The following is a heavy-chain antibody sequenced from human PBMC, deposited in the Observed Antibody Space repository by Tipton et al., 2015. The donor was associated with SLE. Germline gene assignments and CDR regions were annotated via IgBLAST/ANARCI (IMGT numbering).Heavy chain of an antibody. CDR1: GGSISPHY. CDR3: ARGMVTWRGAIVGVDV. V-gene: IGHV4-59*08. CDR2: VYYSGST. Sequence: TLSLTCTVSGGSISPHYWSWVRQPPGKGLEWIGYVYYSGSTMYNSSLRSRVTMAVDTSKNQFSLKLTSVTAADTAVYYCARGMVTWRGAIVGVDVWGQGTTVNVSS. D-gene: IGHD2-21*02. J-gene: IGHJ6*02.